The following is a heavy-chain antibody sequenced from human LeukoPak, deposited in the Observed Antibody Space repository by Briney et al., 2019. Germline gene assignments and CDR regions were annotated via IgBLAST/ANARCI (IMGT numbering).Heavy chain of an antibody. V-gene: IGHV3-30*19. CDR1: GFTFSSYG. Sequence: GGSLRLSSAASGFTFSSYGMHWVRQAPGKGLEWVAVILYDGSNKYYADSVKGRFTISRDNSKNTLYLQMNSLRAEDTAVYYCARHLDHDSSGIWGQGTMVTVSS. CDR2: ILYDGSNK. D-gene: IGHD3-22*01. J-gene: IGHJ3*02. CDR3: ARHLDHDSSGI.